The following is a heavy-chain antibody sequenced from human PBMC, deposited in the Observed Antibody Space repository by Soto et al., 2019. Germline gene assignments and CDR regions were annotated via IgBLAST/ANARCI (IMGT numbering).Heavy chain of an antibody. CDR2: LYPGDSDT. Sequence: GESLKISCQGSGYSFTTYWIGWVRQMPGKGLEWMGILYPGDSDTTYSPSFQGQVTISADKSINTAYLQWSSLKASDTAMYYCARSRSTYSSSWVFDYWGQGTLVTVSS. D-gene: IGHD6-13*01. J-gene: IGHJ4*02. CDR1: GYSFTTYW. CDR3: ARSRSTYSSSWVFDY. V-gene: IGHV5-51*01.